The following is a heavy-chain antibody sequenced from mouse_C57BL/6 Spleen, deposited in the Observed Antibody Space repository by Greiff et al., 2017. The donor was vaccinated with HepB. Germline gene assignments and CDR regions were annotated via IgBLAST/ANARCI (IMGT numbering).Heavy chain of an antibody. CDR2: IDPEDGET. CDR3: SSIYHGNYYAMDF. V-gene: IGHV14-2*01. D-gene: IGHD2-1*01. CDR1: GFNIKDYY. J-gene: IGHJ4*01. Sequence: VQLKESGAELVKPGASVKLSCTASGFNIKDYYMHWVKQRTEQGLEWIGRIDPEDGETKYAPKFQGKATITADTSSNPAYLQLSSLTSEDTAVYFCSSIYHGNYYAMDFWGQGNSVTVSS.